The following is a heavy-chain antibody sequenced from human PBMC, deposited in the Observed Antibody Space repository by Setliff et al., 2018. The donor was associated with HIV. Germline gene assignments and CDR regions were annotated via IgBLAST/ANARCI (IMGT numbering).Heavy chain of an antibody. CDR2: VNRGRRT. V-gene: IGHV4-34*01. CDR1: GGSFSDYY. J-gene: IGHJ4*02. D-gene: IGHD5-12*01. CDR3: ASYRKAERWLQLGGNFDY. Sequence: PSETLSLTCALYGGSFSDYYWSWIRQPPGMGLEWIGEVNRGRRTNYNSSLKSRVTISVDTSKNQFSLKLSSVTAADTAVYYCASYRKAERWLQLGGNFDYWGQGTLVTVSS.